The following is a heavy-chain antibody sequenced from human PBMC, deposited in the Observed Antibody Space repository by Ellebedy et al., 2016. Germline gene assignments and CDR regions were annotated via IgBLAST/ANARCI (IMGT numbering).Heavy chain of an antibody. CDR2: ISSSSNYI. J-gene: IGHJ4*02. D-gene: IGHD3-3*01. V-gene: IGHV3-21*04. Sequence: GGSLRLXCAASGFTFSSYNMNWVRQAPGKGLEWVSSISSSSNYIYYADSVKGRFTISRDNAKNSLYLQMNSLRVEDTALYYCAKDLEGGLEWSQSAFDYWGQGTQVTVSS. CDR3: AKDLEGGLEWSQSAFDY. CDR1: GFTFSSYN.